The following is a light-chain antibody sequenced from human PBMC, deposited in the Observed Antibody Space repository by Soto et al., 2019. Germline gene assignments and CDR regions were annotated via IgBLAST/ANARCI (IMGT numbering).Light chain of an antibody. CDR3: SSYTSKSSLI. V-gene: IGLV2-14*01. CDR1: SSDIGHYDY. CDR2: EVR. Sequence: QSALTQPASVSGSPGQSITISCTGTSSDIGHYDYVSWYQQHPGRAPQLIIYEVRNRPSGISFRFSGSKSGNTASLTISGLQAEDEADYYCSSYTSKSSLIFGGGTKVTVL. J-gene: IGLJ2*01.